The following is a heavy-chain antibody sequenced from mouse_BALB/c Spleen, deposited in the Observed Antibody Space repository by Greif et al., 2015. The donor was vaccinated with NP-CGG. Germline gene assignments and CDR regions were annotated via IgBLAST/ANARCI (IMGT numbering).Heavy chain of an antibody. CDR2: VNPNNGGT. V-gene: IGHV1-22*01. CDR1: GYSFTGYY. D-gene: IGHD1-1*01. CDR3: ASYYGSSYYAMDY. Sequence: VQLQQPGPDLVKPGASVKISCKASGYSFTGYYMHWVKQSHGKSLEWIGRVNPNNGGTSYNQKFKGKAILTVNKSSSXSYMELRSLTAEDSAVYYWASYYGSSYYAMDYWGQGTSVTVSS. J-gene: IGHJ4*01.